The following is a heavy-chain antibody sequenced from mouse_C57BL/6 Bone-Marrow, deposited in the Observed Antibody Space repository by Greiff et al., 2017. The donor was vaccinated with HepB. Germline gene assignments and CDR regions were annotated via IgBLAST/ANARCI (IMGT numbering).Heavy chain of an antibody. CDR2: IHPNSGST. J-gene: IGHJ1*03. CDR3: ARGGWLLRYFDV. Sequence: QVQLQQSGAELVKPGASVKLSCKASGYTFTSYWMHWVKQRPGQGLEWIGMIHPNSGSTNYNEKFKSKATLTVDKSSSTAYMQLSSLTSEDSAVYYCARGGWLLRYFDVWGTGTTVTVSS. V-gene: IGHV1-64*01. CDR1: GYTFTSYW. D-gene: IGHD2-3*01.